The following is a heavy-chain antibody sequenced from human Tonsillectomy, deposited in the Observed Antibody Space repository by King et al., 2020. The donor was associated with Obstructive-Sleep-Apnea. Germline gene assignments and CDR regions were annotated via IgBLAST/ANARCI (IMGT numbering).Heavy chain of an antibody. CDR3: ARGSVSSGYSQTYWYVDL. V-gene: IGHV4-59*01. CDR2: IYYSGST. J-gene: IGHJ2*01. CDR1: GGSITRNY. Sequence: VQLQESGPGLVKASETLSLTCTVSGGSITRNYWSWIRQPPGKGLEWVGYIYYSGSTNYNPSLKSRVTISVDTSKNQFYLKLSSVTAADTAVYYCARGSVSSGYSQTYWYVDLWGRGTLVTVSS. D-gene: IGHD3-22*01.